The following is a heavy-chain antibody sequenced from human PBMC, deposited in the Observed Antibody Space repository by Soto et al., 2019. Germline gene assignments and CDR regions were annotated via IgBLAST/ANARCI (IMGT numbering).Heavy chain of an antibody. CDR1: GFSLSNARMG. CDR2: IFSNDEK. CDR3: ARIIQLESCYFDY. J-gene: IGHJ4*02. V-gene: IGHV2-26*01. Sequence: QVTLKVSGPVLVKPTETLTLTCTVSGFSLSNARMGVSWIRQPPGKALEWLAHIFSNDEKSYSTSLKSRLTISKDTSKSQVVLTMTNMDPVDTATYYCARIIQLESCYFDYWGQGTLVTVSS. D-gene: IGHD1-1*01.